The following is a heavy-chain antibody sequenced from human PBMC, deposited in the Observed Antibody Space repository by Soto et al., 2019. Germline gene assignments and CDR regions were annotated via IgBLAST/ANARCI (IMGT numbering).Heavy chain of an antibody. CDR1: GFTFSSYA. CDR3: AKVEAGDYVYYYYYLDV. CDR2: ISGSGGST. D-gene: IGHD4-17*01. V-gene: IGHV3-23*01. J-gene: IGHJ6*03. Sequence: EVQLLESGGGLVQPGGSLRLSCAASGFTFSSYAMSWVRQAPGKGLEWVSAISGSGGSTYYADSVKGRFTISRANSKNTLYLQMNSLRAEDTAVYYCAKVEAGDYVYYYYYLDVWGKGTTVTVSS.